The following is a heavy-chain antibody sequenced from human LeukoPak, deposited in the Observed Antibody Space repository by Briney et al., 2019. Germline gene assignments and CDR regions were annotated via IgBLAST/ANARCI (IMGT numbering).Heavy chain of an antibody. V-gene: IGHV3-9*01. CDR3: AKVDTIVVVTAAFDY. CDR2: ISWNSGSI. J-gene: IGHJ4*02. CDR1: GFTFDDYA. Sequence: PGRSLRLSCAASGFTFDDYAMHWVRQAPGKGLEWVSGISWNSGSIGYADSVKGRFTISRDNAKNSLYLQMNSLRAEDTALYYCAKVDTIVVVTAAFDYWGQGTLVTVSS. D-gene: IGHD2-21*02.